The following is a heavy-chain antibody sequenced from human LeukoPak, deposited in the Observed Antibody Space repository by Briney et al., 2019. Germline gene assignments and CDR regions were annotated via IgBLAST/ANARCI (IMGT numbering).Heavy chain of an antibody. CDR2: IYSGGST. V-gene: IGHV3-53*01. J-gene: IGHJ3*02. CDR1: GFTVSSNY. CDR3: ATKDYGDAFDI. D-gene: IGHD4-17*01. Sequence: GGSLRLSCAASGFTVSSNYMSWVRQAPGKGLEWVSVIYSGGSTYYADSVKGRFTISRDNSKNTLYLQMNSLRAEDTAVYYCATKDYGDAFDIWGQGTMVTVSS.